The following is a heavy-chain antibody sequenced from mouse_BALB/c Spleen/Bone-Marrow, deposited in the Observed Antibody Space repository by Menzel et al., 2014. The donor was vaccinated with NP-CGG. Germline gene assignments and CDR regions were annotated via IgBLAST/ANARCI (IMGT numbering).Heavy chain of an antibody. CDR1: GYAFSSYW. CDR2: IYPGDGET. D-gene: IGHD2-2*01. CDR3: AKVTTGFAY. Sequence: VQLQRSGAELVRPGSSVKISCKASGYAFSSYWMTWVKQRPGQGLEWIGQIYPGDGETNYNGKFKGKATLTADKSSSTAYMQLSGLTSEDSAVYFCAKVTTGFAYWGQGTLVTVSA. J-gene: IGHJ3*01. V-gene: IGHV1-80*01.